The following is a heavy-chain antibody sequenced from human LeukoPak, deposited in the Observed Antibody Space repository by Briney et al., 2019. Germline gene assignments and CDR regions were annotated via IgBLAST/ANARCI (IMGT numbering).Heavy chain of an antibody. V-gene: IGHV3-21*01. Sequence: GGSLRLSCAASGFTFSSYSMNWVRQAPGKWLEWVSSISSSSSYIYYADSVKGRFTISRDNAKNSLYLQMNSLRAEDAAVYYCARWWELLAGGAFDIWGQGTMVSVSS. D-gene: IGHD1-26*01. J-gene: IGHJ3*02. CDR2: ISSSSSYI. CDR3: ARWWELLAGGAFDI. CDR1: GFTFSSYS.